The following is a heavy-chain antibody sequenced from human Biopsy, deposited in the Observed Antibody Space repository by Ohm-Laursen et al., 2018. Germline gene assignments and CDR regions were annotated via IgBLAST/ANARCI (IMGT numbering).Heavy chain of an antibody. CDR1: GGSINSGGHF. J-gene: IGHJ4*02. Sequence: TLSLTCRVSGGSINSGGHFWGWVRQSPGKGLEWIGYIYDNGDTYYNPSLMSLVSISADTSKNQVSLRLNSVTAADTAVYYCTRVRTFGGVIGGYYFDYWGQGILVTVSS. V-gene: IGHV4-31*01. D-gene: IGHD3-16*02. CDR2: IYDNGDT. CDR3: TRVRTFGGVIGGYYFDY.